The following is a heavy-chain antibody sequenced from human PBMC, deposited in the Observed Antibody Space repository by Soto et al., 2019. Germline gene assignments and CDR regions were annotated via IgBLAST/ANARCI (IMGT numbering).Heavy chain of an antibody. J-gene: IGHJ6*03. D-gene: IGHD3-9*01. CDR2: ISGSGRST. V-gene: IGHV3-23*01. Sequence: GGSLSLSCAASGFTFSSYAMSWVRQAPGKGLEWVSAISGSGRSTYYADPGKGRFTISRDNSKNTLYLQMNSLRAEDTAVYYCAKDTNVLRYFDLPPYMDVWGKGTTVTVSS. CDR3: AKDTNVLRYFDLPPYMDV. CDR1: GFTFSSYA.